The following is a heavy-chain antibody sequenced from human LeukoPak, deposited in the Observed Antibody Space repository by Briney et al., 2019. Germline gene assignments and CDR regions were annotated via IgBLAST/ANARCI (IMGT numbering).Heavy chain of an antibody. Sequence: SETLSLTCTVSGGSISSYYWSWIRQTPGKGLEWIGYIYYSGSTNYNPSLKSRVTISVDTSKNQFSLKLSSVTAADTAVYYCAREATIFGVVTANWFDPWGQGTLVTVSS. CDR3: AREATIFGVVTANWFDP. V-gene: IGHV4-59*01. CDR2: IYYSGST. CDR1: GGSISSYY. D-gene: IGHD3-3*01. J-gene: IGHJ5*02.